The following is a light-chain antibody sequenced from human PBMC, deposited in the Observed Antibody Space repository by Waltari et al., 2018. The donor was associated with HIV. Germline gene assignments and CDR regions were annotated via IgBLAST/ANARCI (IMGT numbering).Light chain of an antibody. CDR1: RSVGSS. CDR2: GAS. CDR3: QQYSTWPLT. J-gene: IGKJ1*01. Sequence: EVVMTQSPATLLESPGKTANLSCRASRSVGSSLAWYQQKPGWGPRLLIYGASSRASDVPPTFSGSGAGTDFSLSISSLRSDDVGIYYCQQYSTWPLTFGRGTTVEIK. V-gene: IGKV3-15*01.